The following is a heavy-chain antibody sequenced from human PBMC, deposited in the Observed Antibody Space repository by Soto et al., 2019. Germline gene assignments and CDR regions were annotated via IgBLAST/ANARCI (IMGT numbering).Heavy chain of an antibody. D-gene: IGHD3-22*01. V-gene: IGHV1-18*01. J-gene: IGHJ3*02. CDR2: ISAYNGNT. CDR1: GYTFTSYG. CDR3: ARDLPGGYYGSSFAFDI. Sequence: QVQLVQSGAEVKKPGASVKVSCKASGYTFTSYGISWVRQAPGQGLEWMGWISAYNGNTNYAQKLQGRVTMTTDTSTSTAYMELRSLRSDDTAVYYCARDLPGGYYGSSFAFDIWGQGTMVTVSS.